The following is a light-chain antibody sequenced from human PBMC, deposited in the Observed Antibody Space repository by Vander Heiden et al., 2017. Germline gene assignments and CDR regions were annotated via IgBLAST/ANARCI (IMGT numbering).Light chain of an antibody. CDR3: QQSYSTLAYT. Sequence: DIQMTQSPSSLSASVGDRVTITCRASQSISSYLNWYQQKPGKAPKLLIYAASSLQSGGPSRFSGSGSGTDFTLTISSLQPEDFATYYCQQSYSTLAYTFGQGTKLEIK. J-gene: IGKJ2*01. CDR1: QSISSY. V-gene: IGKV1-39*01. CDR2: AAS.